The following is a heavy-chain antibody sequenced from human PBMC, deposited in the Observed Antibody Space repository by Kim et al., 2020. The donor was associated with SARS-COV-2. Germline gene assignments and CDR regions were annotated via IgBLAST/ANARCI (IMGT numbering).Heavy chain of an antibody. Sequence: GGSLRLSCAASGFTVSSNYMSWVRQAPGKGLEWVSVIYSGGSTYYADSVKGRFTISRHNSKNTLYLQMNSLRAEDTAVYYCARVMVRGVILDYFDYWGQGTLVTVSS. CDR3: ARVMVRGVILDYFDY. CDR2: IYSGGST. CDR1: GFTVSSNY. J-gene: IGHJ4*02. D-gene: IGHD3-10*01. V-gene: IGHV3-53*04.